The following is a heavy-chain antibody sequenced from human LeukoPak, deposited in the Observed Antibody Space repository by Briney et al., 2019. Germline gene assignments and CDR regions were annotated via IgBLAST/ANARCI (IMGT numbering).Heavy chain of an antibody. CDR3: AREKQSGGTPFDY. J-gene: IGHJ4*02. D-gene: IGHD1-26*01. V-gene: IGHV3-30*04. Sequence: PGGSLRLSCVASRFTFTGHSMHWVRQAPGKGLEWVAVVAHDEKTIFYADSLKGRFTVSRDNSKNTVYLQMNSLRDEDTAVYYCAREKQSGGTPFDYWGQGSLVTVSS. CDR2: VAHDEKTI. CDR1: RFTFTGHS.